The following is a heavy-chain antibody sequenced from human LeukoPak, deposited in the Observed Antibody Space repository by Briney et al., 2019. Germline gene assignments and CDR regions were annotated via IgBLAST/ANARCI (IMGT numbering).Heavy chain of an antibody. CDR3: AREELIAAAGTFDY. V-gene: IGHV4-4*07. CDR2: IYTSGST. D-gene: IGHD6-13*01. J-gene: IGHJ4*02. CDR1: GGSISSYY. Sequence: PSETLSLTCTVSGGSISSYYWSWIRQPAGKGLEWVCRIYTSGSTNYNPSLKSGTTMAVNTSNNQFSLQLSPRTAADAAVYYCAREELIAAAGTFDYWGQGTLVTVSS.